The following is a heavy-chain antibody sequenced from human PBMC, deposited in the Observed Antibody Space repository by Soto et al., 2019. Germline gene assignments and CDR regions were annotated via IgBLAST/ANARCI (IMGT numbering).Heavy chain of an antibody. D-gene: IGHD3-3*01. Sequence: SETLSLTCTVSGGSISSYYWSWIRQPPGKGLEWIGYIYYSGSTNYNPSLKSRVTISVDTSKNQFSLKLSSVTAADTAVYYCARHTLYYDFWSGYRENYYYYMDVWGKGTTVTVSS. J-gene: IGHJ6*03. V-gene: IGHV4-59*01. CDR1: GGSISSYY. CDR3: ARHTLYYDFWSGYRENYYYYMDV. CDR2: IYYSGST.